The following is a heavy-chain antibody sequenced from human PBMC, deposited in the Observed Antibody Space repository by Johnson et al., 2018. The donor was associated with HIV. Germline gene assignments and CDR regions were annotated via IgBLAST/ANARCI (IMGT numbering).Heavy chain of an antibody. Sequence: QVQLVESGGGVVQPGRSLRLSCAASGFTFSSYAMHWVRQAPGKGLEWVAVISYDGSIKYYGDSVKGRFTISRDNSKNTLYLQMNSLRVEDTAVYYCARGFCTSSSHCDAFDLWGQGKMVTVSS. D-gene: IGHD2-2*01. CDR3: ARGFCTSSSHCDAFDL. V-gene: IGHV3-30*04. CDR1: GFTFSSYA. J-gene: IGHJ3*01. CDR2: ISYDGSIK.